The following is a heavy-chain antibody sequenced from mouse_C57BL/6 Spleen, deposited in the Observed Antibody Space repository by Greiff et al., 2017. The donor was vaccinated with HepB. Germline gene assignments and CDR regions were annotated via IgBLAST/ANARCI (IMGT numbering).Heavy chain of an antibody. CDR3: TREITTVVRAMDY. CDR2: ISSGGDYI. V-gene: IGHV5-9-1*02. Sequence: EVMLVESGEGLVKPGGSLKLSCAASGFTFSSYAMSWVRQTPEKRLEWVAYISSGGDYIYYADTVKGRFTISRDNARKTLYLQMSSLKSEDTAMYYCTREITTVVRAMDYWGQGTSVTVSS. D-gene: IGHD1-1*01. J-gene: IGHJ4*01. CDR1: GFTFSSYA.